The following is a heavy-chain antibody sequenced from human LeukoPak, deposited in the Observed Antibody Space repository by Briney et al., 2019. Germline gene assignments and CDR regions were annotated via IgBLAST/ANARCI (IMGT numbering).Heavy chain of an antibody. J-gene: IGHJ4*02. V-gene: IGHV1-46*01. CDR3: ARAVSSGYYFDY. D-gene: IGHD6-19*01. CDR2: INPSGGST. Sequence: ASVKVSCKASGYTFTSYYMHWVRQAPGQGLEWMGIINPSGGSTSYAQKFQGRVTMTWDMSTSTVYMELSSLRSEDTAVYYCARAVSSGYYFDYWGQGTLVTVSS. CDR1: GYTFTSYY.